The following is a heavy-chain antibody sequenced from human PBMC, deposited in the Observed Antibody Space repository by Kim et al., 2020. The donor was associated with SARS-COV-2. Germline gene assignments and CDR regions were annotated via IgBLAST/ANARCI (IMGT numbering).Heavy chain of an antibody. V-gene: IGHV3-11*01. D-gene: IGHD3-22*01. CDR2: ISSSGSTI. CDR1: GFTFSDYY. J-gene: IGHJ6*02. CDR3: ARDHPDSSGYYVYYGMDV. Sequence: GGSLRLSCAASGFTFSDYYMSWIRQAPGKGLEWVSYISSSGSTIYYADSVKGRFTISRDNAKNSLYLQMNSLRAEDTAVYYFARDHPDSSGYYVYYGMDVWGQGTTVTVSS.